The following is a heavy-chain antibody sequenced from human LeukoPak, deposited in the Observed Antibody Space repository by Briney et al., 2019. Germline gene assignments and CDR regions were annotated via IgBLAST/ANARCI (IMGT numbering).Heavy chain of an antibody. V-gene: IGHV4-4*07. D-gene: IGHD2-21*01. CDR1: GGSISSYY. J-gene: IGHJ4*02. CDR2: IYATGST. Sequence: SETLSLTCSVSGGSISSYYWSWIRQPAGKGLEWIGRIYATGSTDYSPSLKSRVTLSVDASQNQFSLKLTSVTAADTVVYYCARLKCGGGCPLDYWGQGTLVSVSS. CDR3: ARLKCGGGCPLDY.